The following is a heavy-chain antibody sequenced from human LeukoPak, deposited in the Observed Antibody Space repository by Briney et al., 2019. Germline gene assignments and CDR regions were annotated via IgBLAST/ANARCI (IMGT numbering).Heavy chain of an antibody. CDR1: GGSVSSGSYY. CDR2: IYYSGST. V-gene: IGHV4-61*01. CDR3: ARGYSSIRGWFDP. D-gene: IGHD6-13*01. Sequence: SETLSLTCTVSGGSVSSGSYYWNWIRRPPGKGLEWIGYIYYSGSTNYNPSLNSRVTISLDTSKNQFSLKLSSVTAADTAVFYCARGYSSIRGWFDPWGQGTPVTVSS. J-gene: IGHJ5*02.